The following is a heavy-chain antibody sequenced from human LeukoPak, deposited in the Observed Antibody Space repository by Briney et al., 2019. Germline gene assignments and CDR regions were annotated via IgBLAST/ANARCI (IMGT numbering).Heavy chain of an antibody. CDR2: IYTSGST. V-gene: IGHV4-4*07. CDR3: ARDRKLGYDILTGVLDY. J-gene: IGHJ4*02. Sequence: SETLSLTCAVYGGSFSGYYWSWIRQPAGKGLEWIGRIYTSGSTNYNPSLKSRVTISVDTSKNQFSLKLSSVTAADTAVYYCARDRKLGYDILTGVLDYWGQGTLVTVSS. CDR1: GGSFSGYY. D-gene: IGHD3-9*01.